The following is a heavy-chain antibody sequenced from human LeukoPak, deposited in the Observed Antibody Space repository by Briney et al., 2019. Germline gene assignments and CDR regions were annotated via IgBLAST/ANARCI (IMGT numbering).Heavy chain of an antibody. Sequence: GGSLRLSCAASGFTFSSYGMHLVRQAPGKGLEWVAVISYDGSNKYYADSVKGRFTISRDNSKNTLYLQMNSLRAEDTAVYYCAKDRGYSGYDVNFDYWGQGTLVTVSS. V-gene: IGHV3-30*18. CDR2: ISYDGSNK. D-gene: IGHD5-12*01. CDR3: AKDRGYSGYDVNFDY. CDR1: GFTFSSYG. J-gene: IGHJ4*02.